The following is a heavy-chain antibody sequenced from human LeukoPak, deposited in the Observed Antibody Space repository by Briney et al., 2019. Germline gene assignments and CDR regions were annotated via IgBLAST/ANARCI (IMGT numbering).Heavy chain of an antibody. J-gene: IGHJ4*02. Sequence: SETLSLTCTVSGGSISSSSYYRGWIRQPPGKGLEWIGSIYYSGSTYYNPSLKSRVTISVDTSKNQFSLKLSSVTAADTAVYYCASRWEYLLDYWGQGTLVTVSS. CDR1: GGSISSSSYY. V-gene: IGHV4-39*01. D-gene: IGHD1-26*01. CDR3: ASRWEYLLDY. CDR2: IYYSGST.